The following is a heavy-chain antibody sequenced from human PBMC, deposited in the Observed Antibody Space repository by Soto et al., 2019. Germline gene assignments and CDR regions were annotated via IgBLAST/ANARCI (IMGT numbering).Heavy chain of an antibody. V-gene: IGHV4-34*01. Sequence: SETLSLTCAVYGGSFSGYYWSWIRQPPGKGLEWIGEINHSGSTNYNPSLKSRVTISVDTSKNQFSLKLSSVTAADTAVYYCGRGKAARPFYYYYYMDVWGKGTTVTVSS. CDR2: INHSGST. D-gene: IGHD6-6*01. CDR1: GGSFSGYY. CDR3: GRGKAARPFYYYYYMDV. J-gene: IGHJ6*03.